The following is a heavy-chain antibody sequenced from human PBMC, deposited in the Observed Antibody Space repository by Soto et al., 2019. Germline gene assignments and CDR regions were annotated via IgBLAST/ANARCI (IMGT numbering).Heavy chain of an antibody. D-gene: IGHD3-22*01. CDR1: GVSISSGNW. Sequence: SETLSLTCDVSGVSISSGNWWSWVRQPPGKGLEWIAEVYNDGSANYHPSLESRATISADRSKNQFSLRLSSVTAADTGKYYCARLVYDSRLNYLYFDHWGQGTLVTVSS. CDR2: VYNDGSA. J-gene: IGHJ4*02. CDR3: ARLVYDSRLNYLYFDH. V-gene: IGHV4-4*02.